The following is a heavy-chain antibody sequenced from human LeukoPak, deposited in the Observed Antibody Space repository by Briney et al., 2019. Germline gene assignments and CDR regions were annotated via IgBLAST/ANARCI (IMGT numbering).Heavy chain of an antibody. CDR1: GGSISSSSYY. D-gene: IGHD3-22*01. V-gene: IGHV4-39*07. J-gene: IGHJ5*02. CDR2: IYYSGST. Sequence: SETLSLTCTVSGGSISSSSYYWGWIRQPPGRGLEWFGSIYYSGSTNYNPSLKSRVTISVDTSKNQFSLKLSSVTAADTAVYYCARGGLYYYDSSDWFDPWGQGTLVTVSS. CDR3: ARGGLYYYDSSDWFDP.